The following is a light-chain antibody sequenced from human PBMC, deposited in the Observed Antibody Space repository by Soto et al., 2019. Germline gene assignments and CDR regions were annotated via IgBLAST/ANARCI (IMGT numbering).Light chain of an antibody. V-gene: IGLV2-14*01. CDR2: DVT. CDR3: SSYTSSSTLYV. Sequence: QSALTQPASVSGSAGQSITISCTGTSSDVGDNNYVSWYQQHPGKAPKLMIYDVTHRPSGISNRFSGSKSGNTASLTISGLQAEDEADYYCSSYTSSSTLYVFGPGTKVTVL. J-gene: IGLJ1*01. CDR1: SSDVGDNNY.